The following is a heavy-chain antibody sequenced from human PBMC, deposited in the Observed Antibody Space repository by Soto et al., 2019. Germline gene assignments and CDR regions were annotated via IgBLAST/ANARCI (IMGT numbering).Heavy chain of an antibody. CDR1: GFTFSMYW. CDR3: TRGPRSTSTGTGVF. V-gene: IGHV3-74*01. J-gene: IGHJ4*02. Sequence: GGSLRLSCAASGFTFSMYWMHWVRQVPGKGPEWVSRINDDGISTNYADSVKGRFTISRDNAKNTLYLQMNALRVEDTAVYYCTRGPRSTSTGTGVFWGQGTLVTVSS. D-gene: IGHD1-1*01. CDR2: INDDGIST.